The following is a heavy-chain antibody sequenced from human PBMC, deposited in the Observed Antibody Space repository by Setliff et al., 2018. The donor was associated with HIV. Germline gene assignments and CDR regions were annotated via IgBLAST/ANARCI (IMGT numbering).Heavy chain of an antibody. J-gene: IGHJ4*02. D-gene: IGHD4-17*01. CDR1: GFTFSKAW. V-gene: IGHV3-15*01. CDR3: ARDAYGDSYFDY. CDR2: IKSRTVTETT. Sequence: PGGSLRLSCAAAGFTFSKAWMSWFRQTPGKGLEWVGRIKSRTVTETTDVAAPVKGRFTISRDDSQNMVYLQMNSLKTEDTAIYYCARDAYGDSYFDYWGQGTLVTVSS.